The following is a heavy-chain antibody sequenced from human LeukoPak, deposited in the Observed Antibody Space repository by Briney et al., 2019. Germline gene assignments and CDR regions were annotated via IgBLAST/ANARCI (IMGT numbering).Heavy chain of an antibody. Sequence: GGSLRLSSAASRFTFSSYSMNWVRQAPRKGLGWVSYISSSSNTINYADSVKGRFPISRENAKNSLYLQMTSLRAEETAVYYSGRVSKPTTVIVTPMDYWGQGTLVTVSS. J-gene: IGHJ4*02. CDR3: GRVSKPTTVIVTPMDY. V-gene: IGHV3-48*01. CDR2: ISSSSNTI. D-gene: IGHD3-16*02. CDR1: RFTFSSYS.